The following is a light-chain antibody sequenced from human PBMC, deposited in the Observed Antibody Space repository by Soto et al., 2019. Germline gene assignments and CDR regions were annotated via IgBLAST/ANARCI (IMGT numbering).Light chain of an antibody. V-gene: IGKV1-39*01. CDR2: TAS. CDR3: QQTYSTLNS. Sequence: DIQVTQSPSSLSESVGDRVTITCRASQSIRTYLNWYQQRPGKPPKLLIHTASTLQTGVPSRFSGSGSGTDFTLTISSLQPEDFATYYCQQTYSTLNSFGQGTKLEIK. J-gene: IGKJ2*03. CDR1: QSIRTY.